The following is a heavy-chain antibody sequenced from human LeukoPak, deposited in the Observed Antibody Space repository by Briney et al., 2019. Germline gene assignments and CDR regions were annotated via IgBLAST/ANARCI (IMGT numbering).Heavy chain of an antibody. CDR2: VSAGGTNT. CDR3: ARINCSGGTCYDYFDD. Sequence: GGSLRLSCVGSPVTFGASAMSWVRQAPGKGLEWVSAVSAGGTNTYYADSVEGRFTISRDNSKDTLYLHMDSLRVEDTAQYFCARINCSGGTCYDYFDDWGQGTLVTVSS. J-gene: IGHJ4*02. CDR1: PVTFGASA. V-gene: IGHV3-23*01. D-gene: IGHD2-15*01.